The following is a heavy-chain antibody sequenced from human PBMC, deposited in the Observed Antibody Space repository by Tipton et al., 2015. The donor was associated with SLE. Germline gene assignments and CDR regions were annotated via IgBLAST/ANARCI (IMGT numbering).Heavy chain of an antibody. CDR2: VRFDGSDT. Sequence: GSLRLSCAASGFNFSSYGMHWVRQAPGKGLEWVAFVRFDGSDTYYGDSVKGRFSISRDNAKNTLYLQMNSLRAEDTAVYYCAKEGASWELEYFDYWGQGTLVTVSS. D-gene: IGHD1-26*01. V-gene: IGHV3-30*02. CDR1: GFNFSSYG. CDR3: AKEGASWELEYFDY. J-gene: IGHJ4*02.